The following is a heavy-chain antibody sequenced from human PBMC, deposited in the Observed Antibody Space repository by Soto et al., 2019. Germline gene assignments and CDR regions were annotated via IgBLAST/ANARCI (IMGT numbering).Heavy chain of an antibody. CDR2: IIPIFGTA. D-gene: IGHD6-13*01. J-gene: IGHJ5*02. V-gene: IGHV1-69*13. CDR1: GGTFSSYA. CDR3: ASSLIAAAGPGHNWFDP. Sequence: SVKVSCKASGGTFSSYAISWVRQAPGQGLEWMGGIIPIFGTANYAQKFQGRVTITADESTSTAYMELSSLRSEDTAVYYCASSLIAAAGPGHNWFDPWGQGTLVTVSS.